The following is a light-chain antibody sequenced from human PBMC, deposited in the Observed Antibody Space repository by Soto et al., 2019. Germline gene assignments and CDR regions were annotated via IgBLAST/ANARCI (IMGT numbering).Light chain of an antibody. CDR1: QSISNF. V-gene: IGKV1-39*01. CDR3: QRSYSTPLT. CDR2: AAS. J-gene: IGKJ4*01. Sequence: DIQMTQSPSSLSASVGDRVTITCRASQSISNFLNWYQQKPGKAPKLLIYAASSLQSGVPARFSGSGSGTDFTLTISSLQPEDFATYYCQRSYSTPLTFGGGTKVEIE.